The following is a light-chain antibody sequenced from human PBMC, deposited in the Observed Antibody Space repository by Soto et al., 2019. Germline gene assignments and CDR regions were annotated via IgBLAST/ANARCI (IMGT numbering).Light chain of an antibody. CDR3: VSYAGGTYV. CDR1: SSDVGGYIF. J-gene: IGLJ1*01. CDR2: DVN. Sequence: QCALTQPPSASGSPGQSVTISCTGTSSDVGGYIFVSWYQQHPGKAPKLMIYDVNKRPSGVPDRFSGSKSDNTASLTVSGLQAEDEADYYCVSYAGGTYVFGTGTKVTVL. V-gene: IGLV2-8*01.